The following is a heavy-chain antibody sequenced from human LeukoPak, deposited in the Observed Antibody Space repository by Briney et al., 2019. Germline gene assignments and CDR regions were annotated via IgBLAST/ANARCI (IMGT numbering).Heavy chain of an antibody. J-gene: IGHJ6*02. CDR3: AKAASSSWPSYYYGMDV. CDR2: ITGSGGNT. CDR1: GFIFSSYS. V-gene: IGHV3-23*01. D-gene: IGHD6-13*01. Sequence: GGSLRLSCAASGFIFSSYSMSWVRQAPGKGLEWISVITGSGGNTYYADSVKGRFTISKDNSKNTVYLQMSSLRVDDTAVYYCAKAASSSWPSYYYGMDVWGQGTTVTVSS.